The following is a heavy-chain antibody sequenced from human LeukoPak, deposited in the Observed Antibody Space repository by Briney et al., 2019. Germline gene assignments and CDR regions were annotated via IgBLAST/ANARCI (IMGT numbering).Heavy chain of an antibody. V-gene: IGHV3-23*01. CDR3: AKDRSGFTPGYWFDP. CDR1: GFTFSSYA. J-gene: IGHJ5*02. D-gene: IGHD5-12*01. Sequence: PGGSLRLSCAASGFTFSSYAMSWVRQAPGKGLEWVSAISGSGGSTYYADSVEGRFTISRDNSKNTLYLQMNSLRAEDTAVYYCAKDRSGFTPGYWFDPWGQGTLVTVSS. CDR2: ISGSGGST.